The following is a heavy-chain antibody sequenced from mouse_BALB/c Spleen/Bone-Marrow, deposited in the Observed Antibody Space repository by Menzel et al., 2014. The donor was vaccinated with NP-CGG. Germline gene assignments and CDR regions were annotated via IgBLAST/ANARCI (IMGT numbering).Heavy chain of an antibody. J-gene: IGHJ4*01. Sequence: EVKLVESGPELVKPGASVKVSCKASGYAFTSYNMYWVKQSHGKSLEWIGYIDPYNGGTSYNQKFKGKATLTVDKSSSTAYMHLNSLTSEDSAVYYCARSILGAMDYWGQGTPVTVSS. D-gene: IGHD4-1*01. CDR2: IDPYNGGT. V-gene: IGHV1S135*01. CDR3: ARSILGAMDY. CDR1: GYAFTSYN.